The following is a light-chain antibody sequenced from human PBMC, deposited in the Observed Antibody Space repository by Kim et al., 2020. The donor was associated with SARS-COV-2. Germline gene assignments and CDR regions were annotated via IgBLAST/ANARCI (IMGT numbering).Light chain of an antibody. CDR3: QQSYNIPYT. CDR2: AAS. Sequence: DIQMTQSPSSLSASVGDRVTITCRASQNINDNLSWFQQKPGKAPKLLIYAASNLESGVSLKFSGSGSGTDFTLTISSLQPEDSATYYCQQSYNIPYTFGQGTKVDIK. J-gene: IGKJ2*01. V-gene: IGKV1-39*01. CDR1: QNINDN.